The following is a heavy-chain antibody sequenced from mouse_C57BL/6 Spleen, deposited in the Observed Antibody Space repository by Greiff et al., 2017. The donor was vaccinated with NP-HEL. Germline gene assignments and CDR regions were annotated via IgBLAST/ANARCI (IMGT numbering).Heavy chain of an antibody. Sequence: QVQLQQPGAELVRPGSSVKLSCKASGYTFTSYWMHWVKQRPIQGLEWIGNIDPSDSETHYNQKFKDKATLTVDKSSSTAYMQLSSLTSEDSAVYYCARLEGRQSRDGAWFAYWGQGTLVTVSA. CDR2: IDPSDSET. CDR3: ARLEGRQSRDGAWFAY. J-gene: IGHJ3*01. CDR1: GYTFTSYW. D-gene: IGHD6-1*01. V-gene: IGHV1-52*01.